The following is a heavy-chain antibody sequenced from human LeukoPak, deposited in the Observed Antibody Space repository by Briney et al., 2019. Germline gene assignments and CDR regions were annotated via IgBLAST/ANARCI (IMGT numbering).Heavy chain of an antibody. Sequence: GGSLRLSCAASGFTVSSNYMSWVRQAPGKGLEWVSVIYSGGSTYYADSVKGRFTISRDNSKNTLYLQINSLRAEDTAVYYCARGPSYYDSSGFTYVWGKGTTVTISS. CDR3: ARGPSYYDSSGFTYV. J-gene: IGHJ6*04. CDR2: IYSGGST. V-gene: IGHV3-66*01. D-gene: IGHD3-22*01. CDR1: GFTVSSNY.